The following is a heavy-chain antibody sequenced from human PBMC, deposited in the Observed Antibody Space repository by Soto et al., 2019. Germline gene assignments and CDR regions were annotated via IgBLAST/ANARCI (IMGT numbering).Heavy chain of an antibody. Sequence: GGSLRLSCAASGFTFSSYWMSWVRQAPGKGLEWVANIKQDGSGKYYVDSVKGRFTSSRDNAKNSLYLQMNSLRAEDTAVYYCARDRYDDYVHYFDYWGQGTLVTVSS. CDR3: ARDRYDDYVHYFDY. D-gene: IGHD4-17*01. J-gene: IGHJ4*02. CDR1: GFTFSSYW. CDR2: IKQDGSGK. V-gene: IGHV3-7*05.